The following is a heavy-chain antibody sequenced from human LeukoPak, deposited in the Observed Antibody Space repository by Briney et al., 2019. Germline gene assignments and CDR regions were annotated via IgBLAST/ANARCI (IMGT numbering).Heavy chain of an antibody. CDR2: IYYSGST. Sequence: SETLSLTCTVSGGSISGSSNYWGWIRQPPGKGLQWIGSIYYSGSTYYNPSLKSRVTISVDTSKNQFSLKLNSVTAADTAVYYCARDDTLDYYDSGGLSIWGQGTLVTVSS. V-gene: IGHV4-39*07. D-gene: IGHD3-22*01. CDR3: ARDDTLDYYDSGGLSI. CDR1: GGSISGSSNY. J-gene: IGHJ4*02.